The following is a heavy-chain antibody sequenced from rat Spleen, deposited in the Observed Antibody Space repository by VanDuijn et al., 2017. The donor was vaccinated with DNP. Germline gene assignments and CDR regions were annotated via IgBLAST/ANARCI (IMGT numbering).Heavy chain of an antibody. CDR1: GFTFSNYY. CDR2: ISTSGRRT. V-gene: IGHV5-25*01. D-gene: IGHD1-11*01. CDR3: ARLGRIHYFDY. Sequence: EVDLVESGGGLVQPGRSLKLSCAASGFTFSNYYMAWVRQAPKKGLEWVATISTSGRRTYYPDSVKGRFTISRDNTKSSLYLQMNSLKSEDTATYYGARLGRIHYFDYWGQGVMVTVSS. J-gene: IGHJ2*01.